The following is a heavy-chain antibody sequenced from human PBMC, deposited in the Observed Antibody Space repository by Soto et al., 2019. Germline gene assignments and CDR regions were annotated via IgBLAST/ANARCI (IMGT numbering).Heavy chain of an antibody. Sequence: QVQLQESGPGLVKPSETLSLTCTVSGGSISNHYWSWIRQPPGKGLEWIGYIYYNGNTNYNPSLKSRVTMSVDTSKNQFSLKLSSVTAAEAAVYYCARSNWYSEYWGQGTLVTVSS. CDR1: GGSISNHY. D-gene: IGHD7-27*01. CDR3: ARSNWYSEY. V-gene: IGHV4-59*11. J-gene: IGHJ4*02. CDR2: IYYNGNT.